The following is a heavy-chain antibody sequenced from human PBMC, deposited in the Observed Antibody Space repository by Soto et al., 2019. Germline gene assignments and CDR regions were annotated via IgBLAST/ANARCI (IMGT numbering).Heavy chain of an antibody. V-gene: IGHV4-4*02. CDR2: IYHSGSA. J-gene: IGHJ3*02. D-gene: IGHD2-21*02. CDR1: GGSVSSSNW. Sequence: QVQLQESGPGLVTPSGTLSLTCAVSGGSVSSSNWCRWVRQSPGKGLEWMGEIYHSGSAHYNSPLKSRATISLDKSKNQFSLRLTSVPAADTAVYYCAIGPGVMVSADDAFDIWGPGTRVIVSS. CDR3: AIGPGVMVSADDAFDI.